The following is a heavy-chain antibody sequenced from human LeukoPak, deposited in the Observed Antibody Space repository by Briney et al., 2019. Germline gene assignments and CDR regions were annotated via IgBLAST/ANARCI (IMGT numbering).Heavy chain of an antibody. D-gene: IGHD3-22*01. V-gene: IGHV4-59*01. J-gene: IGHJ4*02. Sequence: SETLSLTCTVSGGSISSYYWSWIRQPPGKGLEWIGYIYYSGSTNYNPSLKSRVTISVDTSKNQFSLKLSSVTAADTAVYYCARDHPDYYDSSGYYYLGYWGQGTLVSVSS. CDR2: IYYSGST. CDR3: ARDHPDYYDSSGYYYLGY. CDR1: GGSISSYY.